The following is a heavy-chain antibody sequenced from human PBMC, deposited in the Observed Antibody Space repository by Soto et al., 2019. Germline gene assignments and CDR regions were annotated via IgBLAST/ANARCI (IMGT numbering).Heavy chain of an antibody. V-gene: IGHV4-39*01. J-gene: IGHJ5*02. Sequence: SETLSLTCTVSGGSISSSSYYWGWIRQPPGKGLEWIGSIYYSGSTYYNPSLKSRVTISVDTSKNQFSLKLSPVTAADTAVYYCATKEGAGSDPSSYNWFDPWGQGTLVTVDS. CDR3: ATKEGAGSDPSSYNWFDP. CDR1: GGSISSSSYY. D-gene: IGHD3-10*01. CDR2: IYYSGST.